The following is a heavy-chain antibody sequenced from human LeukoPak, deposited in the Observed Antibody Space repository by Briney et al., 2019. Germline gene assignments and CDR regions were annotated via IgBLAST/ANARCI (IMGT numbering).Heavy chain of an antibody. D-gene: IGHD3-22*01. Sequence: SETLSLTCTVSGVSISSSSYYWGWIRQPPGKGLEWIVSIYYSGSTYYNPSLKSRITISVDTSKNPFSLKLSSVTAADTAVYYCARTSYYYDSSGYYTLGYYYYYMDVWGKGTTVTVSS. J-gene: IGHJ6*03. CDR3: ARTSYYYDSSGYYTLGYYYYYMDV. V-gene: IGHV4-39*01. CDR1: GVSISSSSYY. CDR2: IYYSGST.